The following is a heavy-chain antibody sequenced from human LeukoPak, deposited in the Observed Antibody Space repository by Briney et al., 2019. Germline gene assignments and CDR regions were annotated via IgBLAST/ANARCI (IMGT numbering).Heavy chain of an antibody. CDR2: ISVSGNT. Sequence: GGSLRLSCAASGFTLSSYAMSWVRQGPGKGLEWVSAISVSGNTYHADSVKGRFTISRDSYKDTLYLQMNSLRAEDAAVYYCAKAPVTTCSGAYCYPFDYWGQGTLVTVSS. D-gene: IGHD2-15*01. CDR1: GFTLSSYA. J-gene: IGHJ4*02. V-gene: IGHV3-23*01. CDR3: AKAPVTTCSGAYCYPFDY.